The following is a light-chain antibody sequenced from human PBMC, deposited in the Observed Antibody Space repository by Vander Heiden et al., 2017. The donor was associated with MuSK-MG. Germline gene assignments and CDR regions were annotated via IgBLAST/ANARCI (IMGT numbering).Light chain of an antibody. V-gene: IGKV1-39*01. CDR1: QSISSY. Sequence: DIQMTQSPSSLSASVGDSVTITCRASQSISSYLNWYQQKPGKAPKLLIYGASSLQSGVPSRFSGSGSGTEFTLTISSLQPEDFATYYCQQSNSISFTFGQGTRLEIK. CDR3: QQSNSISFT. J-gene: IGKJ5*01. CDR2: GAS.